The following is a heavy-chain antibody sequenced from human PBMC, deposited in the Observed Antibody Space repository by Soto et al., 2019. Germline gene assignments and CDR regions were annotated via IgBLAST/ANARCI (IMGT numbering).Heavy chain of an antibody. CDR1: GFTFSDYY. CDR2: INPTSFYT. V-gene: IGHV3-11*06. CDR3: AGSLIARDAYYYGMDV. Sequence: GGSLRLSCAASGFTFSDYYMSWIRQAPGKGLEWVSYINPTSFYTNYADSVKGRFTISRDNAKKSLYLQMNSLRAEDTTVYYCAGSLIARDAYYYGMDVWGQGTTVTVS. J-gene: IGHJ6*02. D-gene: IGHD3-10*01.